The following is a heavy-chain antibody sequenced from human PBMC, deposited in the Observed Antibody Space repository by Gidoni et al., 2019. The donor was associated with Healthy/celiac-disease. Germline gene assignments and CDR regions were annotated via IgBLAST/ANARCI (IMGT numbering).Heavy chain of an antibody. CDR1: GGSISSSSYY. CDR3: ARRRWLQLLDY. V-gene: IGHV4-39*01. J-gene: IGHJ4*02. Sequence: QLQLQESGPGLVKPSETLSLTCTVSGGSISSSSYYWGWIRQPPGKCLEWIGSIYYSGSTYYNPSLKIRVTISVDTSKNQFSLKLSSVTAADTAVYYCARRRWLQLLDYWGQGTLVTVSS. D-gene: IGHD5-12*01. CDR2: IYYSGST.